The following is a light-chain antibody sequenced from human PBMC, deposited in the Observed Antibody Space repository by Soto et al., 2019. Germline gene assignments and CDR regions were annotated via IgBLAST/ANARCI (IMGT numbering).Light chain of an antibody. V-gene: IGLV2-8*01. CDR3: CSYAGSQIHYV. CDR1: SSDVGGYNY. Sequence: QSALTQPPSASGSPGQSVTISCIGTSSDVGGYNYVSWYQQHPGKAPKLMIYEVSKRPSRVPDRFSGSKSGNTASLTISGLQPEDEADYYCCSYAGSQIHYVFGSGTKVTVL. CDR2: EVS. J-gene: IGLJ1*01.